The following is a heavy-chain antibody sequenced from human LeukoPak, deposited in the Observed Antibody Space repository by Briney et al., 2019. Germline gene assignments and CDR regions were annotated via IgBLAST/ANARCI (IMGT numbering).Heavy chain of an antibody. J-gene: IGHJ4*02. CDR3: ARRRRGSYYYDSSGYYYEDY. CDR1: GGSISSGSYY. V-gene: IGHV4-39*07. Sequence: SETLSLTCTVSGGSISSGSYYWSWIRQPPGKGLEWIGEINHSGSTNYNPSLKSRVTISVDTSKNQFSLKLSSVTAADTAVYYCARRRRGSYYYDSSGYYYEDYWGQGTLVTVSS. CDR2: INHSGST. D-gene: IGHD3-22*01.